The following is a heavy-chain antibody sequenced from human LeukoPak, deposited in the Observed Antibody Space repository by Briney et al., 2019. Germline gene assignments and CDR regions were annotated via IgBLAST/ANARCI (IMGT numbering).Heavy chain of an antibody. D-gene: IGHD5-18*01. J-gene: IGHJ4*02. CDR1: GGSISSYY. CDR2: NYYSGST. CDR3: ARISPYKYSYGVIDY. V-gene: IGHV4-59*01. Sequence: SETLSLTCTVSGGSISSYYWSWIRQPPGKGLEWIGYNYYSGSTNYNPSLKSRVTISVDTSKNQFSLKLSSVTAADTAVYYCARISPYKYSYGVIDYWGQGTLVTVSS.